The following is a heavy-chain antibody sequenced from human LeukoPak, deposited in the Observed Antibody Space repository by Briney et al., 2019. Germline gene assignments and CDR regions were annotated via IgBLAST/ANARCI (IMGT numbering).Heavy chain of an antibody. Sequence: SETLSLTCTVSGVSISSYYWSWIRQPAGKGLEWIGHIYTSGSTNYNPSLKSRVNMSVDTSKNQFSLKLSSVTAADTAVYYCARGGLAALYYYYYMDVWGKGTTVTVSS. CDR3: ARGGLAALYYYYYMDV. D-gene: IGHD2-15*01. V-gene: IGHV4-4*07. CDR1: GVSISSYY. CDR2: IYTSGST. J-gene: IGHJ6*03.